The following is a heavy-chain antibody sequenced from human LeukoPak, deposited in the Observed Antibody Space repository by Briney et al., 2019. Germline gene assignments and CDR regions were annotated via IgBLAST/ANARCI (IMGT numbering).Heavy chain of an antibody. CDR1: GGSISSGSYY. V-gene: IGHV4-39*01. J-gene: IGHJ4*02. CDR3: ARQVGATYFDY. D-gene: IGHD1-26*01. Sequence: PSETLSLTCTVSGGSISSGSYYWSWIRQPPGKGLEWIGEINHSGSTNYNPSLKSRVTISVDTSKNQFSLKLSSVTAADTAVYYCARQVGATYFDYWGQGTLVTVSS. CDR2: INHSGST.